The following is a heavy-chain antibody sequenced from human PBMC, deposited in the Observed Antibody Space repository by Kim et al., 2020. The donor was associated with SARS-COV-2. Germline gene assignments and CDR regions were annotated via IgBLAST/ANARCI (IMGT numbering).Heavy chain of an antibody. CDR2: IIPIFGTA. CDR3: ARANFGGQLVVGRRSSSNYYFDY. D-gene: IGHD6-13*01. J-gene: IGHJ4*02. V-gene: IGHV1-69*13. CDR1: GGTFSSYA. Sequence: SVKVSCKASGGTFSSYAISWVRQAPGQGLEWMGGIIPIFGTANYAQKFQGRVTITADESTSTAYMELSSLRSEDTAVYYCARANFGGQLVVGRRSSSNYYFDYWGQGTLVTVSS.